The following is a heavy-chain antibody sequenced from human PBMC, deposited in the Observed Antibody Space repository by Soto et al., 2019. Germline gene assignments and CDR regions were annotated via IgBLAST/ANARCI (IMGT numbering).Heavy chain of an antibody. Sequence: ASVKVSCKASGYTFASYGIRWVRQAPGQGLEWMGWISAYNGNTNYAQKLQGRVTMTTDTSTSTAYMELRSLRSDDTAVYYCARDSTGYGDMDVWGKGTTVTVSS. J-gene: IGHJ6*03. D-gene: IGHD5-12*01. CDR2: ISAYNGNT. V-gene: IGHV1-18*01. CDR3: ARDSTGYGDMDV. CDR1: GYTFASYG.